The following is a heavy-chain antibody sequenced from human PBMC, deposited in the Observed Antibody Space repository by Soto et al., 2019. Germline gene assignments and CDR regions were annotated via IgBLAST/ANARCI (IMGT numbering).Heavy chain of an antibody. Sequence: GGSLRLSCTASGFTFGDYAMSWVRQAPGKGLEWVGFIRSKAYGGTTEYAASVKGRFTISRDDSKSIAYLQMNSLKTEDTAVYYCTRVSGGYVIYYYYGMDVWGQGTTVTVSS. V-gene: IGHV3-49*04. D-gene: IGHD5-12*01. J-gene: IGHJ6*02. CDR1: GFTFGDYA. CDR3: TRVSGGYVIYYYYGMDV. CDR2: IRSKAYGGTT.